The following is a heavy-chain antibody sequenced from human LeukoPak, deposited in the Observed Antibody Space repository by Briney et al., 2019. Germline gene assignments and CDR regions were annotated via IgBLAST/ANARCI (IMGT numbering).Heavy chain of an antibody. CDR1: GHSIGSAYY. Sequence: SETLSLTCAVSGHSIGSAYYWGWIRQPPGKGLEWIGSMSPSGDTYHNPSLKSRVTMSIDTSESQFSLKLNSVTAADTAVYYCARNKQIDAWGQGTLVTVSS. D-gene: IGHD1/OR15-1a*01. CDR3: ARNKQIDA. CDR2: MSPSGDT. V-gene: IGHV4-38-2*01. J-gene: IGHJ5*02.